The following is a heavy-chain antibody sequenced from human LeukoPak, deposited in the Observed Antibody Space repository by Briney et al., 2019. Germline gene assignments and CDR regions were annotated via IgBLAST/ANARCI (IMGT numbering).Heavy chain of an antibody. CDR1: GFTFSSYW. J-gene: IGHJ6*03. V-gene: IGHV3-74*01. CDR3: AKAGQLLWFGEAHYYYYYMDV. Sequence: GGSLRLSCAASGFTFSSYWTHWVRQAPGKGLVWVSRINSDGSSTTYADSVKGRFTISRDNSKNSLYLQMNSLRAEDTALYYCAKAGQLLWFGEAHYYYYYMDVWGKGTTVTVSS. D-gene: IGHD3-10*01. CDR2: INSDGSST.